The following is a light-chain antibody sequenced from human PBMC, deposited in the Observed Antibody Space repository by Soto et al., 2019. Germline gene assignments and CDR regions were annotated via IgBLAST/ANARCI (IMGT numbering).Light chain of an antibody. J-gene: IGLJ1*01. V-gene: IGLV2-23*01. CDR1: NSDIGSYNL. CDR2: ERT. Sequence: QSVLTQPASVSGSPGQSITISCTGTNSDIGSYNLVSRYQQHPGKAPKLMIYERTKRPSGVSTPFSGCESGNPASLTISGLQGGDEAYYYCCAYSGSNSRYVFGAGAKGT. CDR3: CAYSGSNSRYV.